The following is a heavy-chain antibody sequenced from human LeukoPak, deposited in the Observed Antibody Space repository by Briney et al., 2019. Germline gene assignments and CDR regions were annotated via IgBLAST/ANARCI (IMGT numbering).Heavy chain of an antibody. CDR2: ISGSGGST. V-gene: IGHV3-23*01. Sequence: GGSLRLSCAASGFTFSSYAMSWVRQAPGKGLEWVSAISGSGGSTYYADSVKGRFTISRDNSKNTLYLQMNSLRAEDTAVYYCAKGSTYYYACPIHYWGQGTLVTVSS. J-gene: IGHJ4*02. CDR1: GFTFSSYA. D-gene: IGHD3-10*01. CDR3: AKGSTYYYACPIHY.